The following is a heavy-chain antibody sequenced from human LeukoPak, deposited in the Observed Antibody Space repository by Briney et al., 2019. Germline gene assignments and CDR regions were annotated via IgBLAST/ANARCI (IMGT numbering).Heavy chain of an antibody. D-gene: IGHD3-10*01. Sequence: GGSLRLSCVASGFTFNNYAMSWVRQAPGKGLEWVAVISYDGSNKYYADSVKGRFTISRDNSKNTLYLQMNSLRAEDTAVYYCAKVGVKYYYGSGSYLNYWGQGTLVTVSS. V-gene: IGHV3-30*18. CDR2: ISYDGSNK. J-gene: IGHJ4*02. CDR3: AKVGVKYYYGSGSYLNY. CDR1: GFTFNNYA.